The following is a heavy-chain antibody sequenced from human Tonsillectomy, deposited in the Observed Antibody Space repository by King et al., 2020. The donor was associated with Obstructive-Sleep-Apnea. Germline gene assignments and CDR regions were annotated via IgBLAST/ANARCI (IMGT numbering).Heavy chain of an antibody. CDR3: ARVSMGLCTSTHCGAIEY. V-gene: IGHV3-33*01. D-gene: IGHD2-2*01. J-gene: IGHJ4*02. CDR2: IWYDGSTK. CDR1: GFTLSSYG. Sequence: VQLVESGGRVVQPGRSLRLSCAASGFTLSSYGMHWVRQAPGKGLEWVAVIWYDGSTKFYSDSVKGRFTISRDNSKNTLYLQMNSLRVDDTAVYYCARVSMGLCTSTHCGAIEYWGQGTPVTVSS.